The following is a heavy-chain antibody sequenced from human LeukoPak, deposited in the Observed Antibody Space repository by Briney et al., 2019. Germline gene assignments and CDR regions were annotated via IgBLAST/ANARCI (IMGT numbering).Heavy chain of an antibody. CDR3: AREMDPRWPFDY. J-gene: IGHJ4*02. CDR2: IYYSGST. V-gene: IGHV4-59*01. D-gene: IGHD5-24*01. CDR1: GGSISSYY. Sequence: SETLSLTCTVSGGSISSYYWSWIRQPPGKGLEWIGYIYYSGSTNYNPSLKSRVTISVDTSKNQFSLKLSSVTAADTAVYYCAREMDPRWPFDYWGQGTLVTVSS.